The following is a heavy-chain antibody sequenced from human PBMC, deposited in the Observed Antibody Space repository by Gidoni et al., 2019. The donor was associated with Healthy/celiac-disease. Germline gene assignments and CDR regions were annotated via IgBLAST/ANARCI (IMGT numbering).Heavy chain of an antibody. CDR3: ARYYYDSSGYLEYYYYGMDV. Sequence: EVQLVESGGGMVKPGGSLRLSCAASGFTFSSYSMNWVRQAPGKGMEWVSSISSSSSYIYYADSVKGRFTSSRDNAKNSLYLQMNSLRAEDTAVYYCARYYYDSSGYLEYYYYGMDVWGQGTTVTVSS. J-gene: IGHJ6*02. CDR2: ISSSSSYI. V-gene: IGHV3-21*01. D-gene: IGHD3-22*01. CDR1: GFTFSSYS.